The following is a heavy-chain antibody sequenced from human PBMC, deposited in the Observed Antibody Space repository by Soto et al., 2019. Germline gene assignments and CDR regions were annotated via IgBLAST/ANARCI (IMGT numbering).Heavy chain of an antibody. CDR2: IFSNDEK. V-gene: IGHV2-26*01. J-gene: IGHJ6*03. D-gene: IGHD6-19*01. CDR1: GFSLSNGKVG. Sequence: HVTLKESGPVLVKPTETLTLTYTVSGFSLSNGKVGVSWIRQPPGKALEWLAHIFSNDEKSYRTSLKSRLTISEDTSKSQVVLTMTNVDPVDTATYYCARILFGRSVAGGYFYMDAWGKGTTVTVSS. CDR3: ARILFGRSVAGGYFYMDA.